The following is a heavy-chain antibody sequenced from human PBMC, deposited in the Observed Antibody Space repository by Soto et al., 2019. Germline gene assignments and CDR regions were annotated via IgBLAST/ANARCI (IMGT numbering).Heavy chain of an antibody. D-gene: IGHD2-2*01. CDR1: GFTFSSYS. V-gene: IGHV3-21*01. CDR2: ISSSSSYI. Sequence: EVQLVESGGGLVKPGGSLRLSCAASGFTFSSYSMNWVRQAPGKGLEWVSSISSSSSYIYYADSVKGRLTISRDNAKNSLYLQMNSLRAEDTAVYYCARAGVYCSSTSCYGGYWFDPWGQGTLVTVSS. J-gene: IGHJ5*02. CDR3: ARAGVYCSSTSCYGGYWFDP.